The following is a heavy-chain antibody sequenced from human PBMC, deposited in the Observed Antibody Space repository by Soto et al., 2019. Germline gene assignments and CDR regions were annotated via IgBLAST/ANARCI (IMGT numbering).Heavy chain of an antibody. CDR2: INHSGST. J-gene: IGHJ4*02. D-gene: IGHD5-12*01. CDR3: ARGGGYSGYLGGY. Sequence: WETLSLTWAVYGGSFSGYFWSWVRQPPGKGLEWVGEINHSGSTNYNPSLKSRVTISIDTSKNQLSLKLSSVTAADTAVYYCARGGGYSGYLGGYWGQGTLVTVSS. CDR1: GGSFSGYF. V-gene: IGHV4-34*01.